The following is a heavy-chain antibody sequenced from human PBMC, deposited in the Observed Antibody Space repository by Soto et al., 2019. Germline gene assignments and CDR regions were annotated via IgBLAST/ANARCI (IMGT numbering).Heavy chain of an antibody. CDR1: GFTFIDYA. V-gene: IGHV3-30*18. CDR3: AKGGRQWLVTSDFNY. Sequence: VQLVESGGGVVQPGRSLRLSYAASGFTFIDYAMHWVRQAPGKGLEWVAVVSHDGRNTHYADSVKGRFTISRDSSKNTVSLEMTSLRAEDTAVYYCAKGGRQWLVTSDFNYWGQGALVTVSS. D-gene: IGHD6-19*01. J-gene: IGHJ4*02. CDR2: VSHDGRNT.